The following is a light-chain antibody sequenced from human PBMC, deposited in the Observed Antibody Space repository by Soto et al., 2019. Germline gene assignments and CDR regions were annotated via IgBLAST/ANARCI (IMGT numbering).Light chain of an antibody. J-gene: IGKJ2*01. Sequence: EIVLTQSPGTLSLSPGERATLSCRASQSVSSNYLAWYQQKPGQAPRLLIDGASSRATGIPDRFSGSGSGTDFTLTISRLEPEDFAVYYCQHYGRSPYTFGQGTKLEIK. CDR1: QSVSSNY. V-gene: IGKV3-20*01. CDR3: QHYGRSPYT. CDR2: GAS.